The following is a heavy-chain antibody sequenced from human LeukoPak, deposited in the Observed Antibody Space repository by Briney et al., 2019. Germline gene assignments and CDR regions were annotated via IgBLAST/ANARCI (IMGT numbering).Heavy chain of an antibody. CDR1: GGSISSYY. CDR3: ARSTYYYGSGSPRYYYYMDV. V-gene: IGHV4-59*01. CDR2: IYYSGST. D-gene: IGHD3-10*01. Sequence: PSETLSLTCTVSGGSISSYYWSWIRQPPGKGLEWIGYIYYSGSTNYNPSLTSRVTISVDTSKNQFSLKLSSVTAADTAVYYCARSTYYYGSGSPRYYYYMDVWGKGTTVTVSS. J-gene: IGHJ6*03.